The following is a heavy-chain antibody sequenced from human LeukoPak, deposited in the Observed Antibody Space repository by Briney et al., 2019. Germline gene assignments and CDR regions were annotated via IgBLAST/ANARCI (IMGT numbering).Heavy chain of an antibody. J-gene: IGHJ4*02. Sequence: SETLSLTCTVSGGSISTYYWSWIRQPAGKGLEWIGRIGSGGDANYNPSLKSRVILSVDTSENQFSLRLSSVTAADTAVYYCARESGDSGYPYYIDFWGQGALVTVSS. CDR1: GGSISTYY. CDR2: IGSGGDA. D-gene: IGHD3-9*01. CDR3: ARESGDSGYPYYIDF. V-gene: IGHV4-4*07.